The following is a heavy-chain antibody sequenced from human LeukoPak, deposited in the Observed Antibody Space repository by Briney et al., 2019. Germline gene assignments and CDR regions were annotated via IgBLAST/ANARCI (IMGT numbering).Heavy chain of an antibody. D-gene: IGHD1-1*01. CDR3: AKDRTRSFDY. CDR1: GFTFSSYG. CDR2: ISYDGSNK. V-gene: IGHV3-30*18. Sequence: PGRSLRLSCAASGFTFSSYGMPWVRQAPGKGLEWVAVISYDGSNKYYADSVKGRFTISRDNSKNTLYLQMNSLRAEDTAVYYYAKDRTRSFDYWGQGTLVTVSS. J-gene: IGHJ4*02.